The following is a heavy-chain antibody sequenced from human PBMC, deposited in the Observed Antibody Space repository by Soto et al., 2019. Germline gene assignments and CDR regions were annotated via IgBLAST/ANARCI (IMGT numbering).Heavy chain of an antibody. CDR1: SGSISSADYY. CDR2: IYYSGST. D-gene: IGHD3-9*01. V-gene: IGHV4-61*08. CDR3: ASTVFSSDAFDI. Sequence: SETLSLTCTVSSGSISSADYYWSWIRQPPGKGLEWIGYIYYSGSTDYNPSLRSRVTISVDTSNNQFSLKLSSVTAADTAVYYCASTVFSSDAFDIWGQGTMVTVSS. J-gene: IGHJ3*02.